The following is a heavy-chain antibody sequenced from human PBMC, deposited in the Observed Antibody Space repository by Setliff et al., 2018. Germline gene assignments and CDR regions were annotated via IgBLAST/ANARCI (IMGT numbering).Heavy chain of an antibody. Sequence: PSETLSLTCTVSGYSISSGYYWGWIRQPPGKGLEWIGTIYHSGNTYYNPSLKSRVTISVDTSKNQFSLKLSSVTAADTAVYYCARGGYYDSSGTYWYFDLWGRGTLVTVSS. CDR3: ARGGYYDSSGTYWYFDL. V-gene: IGHV4-38-2*02. CDR1: GYSISSGYY. D-gene: IGHD3-22*01. CDR2: IYHSGNT. J-gene: IGHJ2*01.